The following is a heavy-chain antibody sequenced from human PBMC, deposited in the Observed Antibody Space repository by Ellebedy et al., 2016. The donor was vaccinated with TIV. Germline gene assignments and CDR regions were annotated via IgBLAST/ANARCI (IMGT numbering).Heavy chain of an antibody. V-gene: IGHV3-7*01. CDR1: GFTFSNYW. CDR3: ARDQWLGRAYYFDY. D-gene: IGHD6-19*01. J-gene: IGHJ4*02. CDR2: IKQDESEK. Sequence: GESLKISCEASGFTFSNYWMTWVRQAPGKGLEWVANIKQDESEKYYVGSVKGRFSISRDNAKNSLYLQMNSLRPEDTAVYYCARDQWLGRAYYFDYWGQGTPLTVSS.